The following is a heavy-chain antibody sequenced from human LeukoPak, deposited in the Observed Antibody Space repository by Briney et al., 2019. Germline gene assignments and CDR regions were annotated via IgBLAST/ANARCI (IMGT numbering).Heavy chain of an antibody. J-gene: IGHJ4*02. Sequence: PSGTLSLTCAVSGGSISSSNWWSWVRQPPGKGLEWIGEIYHSGSTNYNPSLKSRVTISVDKSKNQFSLKLSSVTAADTAVYYCARWISQEEYCSSTSCSFFDYWGQGTLVTVSS. CDR2: IYHSGST. CDR3: ARWISQEEYCSSTSCSFFDY. CDR1: GGSISSSNW. V-gene: IGHV4-4*02. D-gene: IGHD2-2*01.